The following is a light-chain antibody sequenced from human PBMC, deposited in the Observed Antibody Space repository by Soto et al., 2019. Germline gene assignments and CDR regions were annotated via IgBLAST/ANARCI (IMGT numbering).Light chain of an antibody. J-gene: IGLJ3*02. CDR3: SSFTSSKTWV. CDR1: SSDVGGYDY. CDR2: EVI. Sequence: QSVLTQPASVSGSPGQSIAISCTGTSSDVGGYDYVSWFQHHPGRAPKLLIYEVIKRPSGVSTRFSGSKSVNTASLTISGLQAEDEADFYCSSFTSSKTWVFGGGTKLTVL. V-gene: IGLV2-14*01.